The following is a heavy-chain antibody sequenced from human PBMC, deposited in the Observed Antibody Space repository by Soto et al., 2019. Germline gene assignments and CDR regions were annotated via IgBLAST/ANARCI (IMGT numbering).Heavy chain of an antibody. CDR3: SRHVGYCSSTSCPGWFDP. D-gene: IGHD2-2*01. CDR2: IYPGDSDT. J-gene: IGHJ5*02. V-gene: IGHV5-51*01. CDR1: GCSFTSYG. Sequence: XLKISCHWSGCSFTSYGIGWVRQMPGKGLEWMGIIYPGDSDTRYSPSFQGQVTISADKSISTAYLQWSSLKASDTAMYYCSRHVGYCSSTSCPGWFDPWGQGTQVTV.